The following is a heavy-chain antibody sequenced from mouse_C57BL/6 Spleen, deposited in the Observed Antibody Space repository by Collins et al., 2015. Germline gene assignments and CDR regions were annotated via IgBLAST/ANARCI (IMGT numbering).Heavy chain of an antibody. D-gene: IGHD2-1*01. Sequence: DVQLQESGPGLVKPSQSLSLTCTVTGYSITSDYAWNWIRQFPGNKLEWMGYISYSGSTGYNPSLKSRISITRDTSKNQFFLQLNSVTTEDTATYYCARSPIYYGNPWFAYWGQGTLVTVSA. V-gene: IGHV3-2*02. CDR2: ISYSGST. CDR3: ARSPIYYGNPWFAY. CDR1: GYSITSDYA. J-gene: IGHJ3*01.